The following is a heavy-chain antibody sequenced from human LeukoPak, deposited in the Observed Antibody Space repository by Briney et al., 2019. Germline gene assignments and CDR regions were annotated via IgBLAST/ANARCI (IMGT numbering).Heavy chain of an antibody. V-gene: IGHV3-21*01. D-gene: IGHD3-9*01. CDR1: GFTFSSYS. J-gene: IGHJ6*02. CDR2: ISSSSSYI. CDR3: ARDRAILRYFDWLYYYYYGMDV. Sequence: NPGGSLRLSCAASGFTFSSYSMNWVRQAPGKGLEWVSSISSSSSYIYYADSVKGRFTISRDNAKNSLYLQMNSLRAEDTAVYYCARDRAILRYFDWLYYYYYGMDVWGQGTTVTVSS.